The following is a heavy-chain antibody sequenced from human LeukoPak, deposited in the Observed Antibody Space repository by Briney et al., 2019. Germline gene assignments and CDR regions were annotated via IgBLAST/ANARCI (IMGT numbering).Heavy chain of an antibody. CDR2: ITGSGDTT. V-gene: IGHV3-23*01. Sequence: GGSLRLSCVASGFTFRNYAMSWVRQAPGKGLEWVSGITGSGDTTFYADSVKGRFTISRDNSRSTLSLQMDSLTAEDTATYHCAKDSPTAPSVTAPLFDSWGQGILVTVSS. CDR1: GFTFRNYA. J-gene: IGHJ4*02. D-gene: IGHD2-21*02. CDR3: AKDSPTAPSVTAPLFDS.